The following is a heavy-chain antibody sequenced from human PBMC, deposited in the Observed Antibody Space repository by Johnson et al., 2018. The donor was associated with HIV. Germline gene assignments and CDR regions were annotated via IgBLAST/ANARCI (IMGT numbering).Heavy chain of an antibody. CDR3: AKLVGATHPLDI. Sequence: QMMLVESGGGVVQPGKSVTLSCVGSGLSFSNFGMHWVRQAPGKGLEWVAFTRYDGSHRNYADSVQGRFSISRDNSKNTLYLQMNSLRKDDTALYYCAKLVGATHPLDIWGQGTMVTVSS. CDR1: GLSFSNFG. CDR2: TRYDGSHR. D-gene: IGHD1-26*01. J-gene: IGHJ3*02. V-gene: IGHV3-30*02.